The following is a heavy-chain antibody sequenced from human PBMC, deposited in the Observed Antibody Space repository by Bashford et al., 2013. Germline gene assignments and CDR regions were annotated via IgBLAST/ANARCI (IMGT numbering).Heavy chain of an antibody. CDR2: INHSGST. Sequence: RQPPGKGLEWIGEINHSGSTNYNPSLKSRVTISVDTSKNQFSLKLSSVTAADTAVYYCARAPKTYYYDSSGYSSRPAGLDYWGQGTLVTVSS. J-gene: IGHJ4*02. D-gene: IGHD3-22*01. CDR3: ARAPKTYYYDSSGYSSRPAGLDY. V-gene: IGHV4-34*01.